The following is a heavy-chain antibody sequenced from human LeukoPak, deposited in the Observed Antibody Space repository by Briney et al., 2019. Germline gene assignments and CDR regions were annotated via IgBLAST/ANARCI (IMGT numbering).Heavy chain of an antibody. CDR1: GGTFSSYA. D-gene: IGHD3-10*01. CDR2: IIPIFGTA. V-gene: IGHV1-69*05. CDR3: ARSYGSGSYEIDY. J-gene: IGHJ4*02. Sequence: GSSVKVSCKASGGTFSSYAISWVRQAPGQGLEWMGGIIPIFGTANYAQKFQGRVTITRNTSISTAYMELSSLRSEDTAVYYCARSYGSGSYEIDYWGQGTLVTVSS.